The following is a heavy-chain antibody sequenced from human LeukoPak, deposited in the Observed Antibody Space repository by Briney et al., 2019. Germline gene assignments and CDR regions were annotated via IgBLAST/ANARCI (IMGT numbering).Heavy chain of an antibody. V-gene: IGHV1-2*02. D-gene: IGHD2-2*02. Sequence: ASVKVSCKASGYTFTGYYMYWVRQAPGQGLEWMGWINPNSGGTNYAQKFQGRVAMTRDTSISTAYMELSRLRSDDTAVYYCARQGYCSSTSCYNAAFDIWGLGTMVTVSS. J-gene: IGHJ3*02. CDR2: INPNSGGT. CDR1: GYTFTGYY. CDR3: ARQGYCSSTSCYNAAFDI.